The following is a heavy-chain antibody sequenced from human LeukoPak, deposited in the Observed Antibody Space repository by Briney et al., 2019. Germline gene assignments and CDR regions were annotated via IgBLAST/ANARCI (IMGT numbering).Heavy chain of an antibody. D-gene: IGHD6-6*01. CDR2: IYTSGST. Sequence: PSETLSLTCTVSGGSISSYYWSWIRQPAGKGLEWIGRIYTSGSTNFNPSLKSRVTMSVDTSKNQFSLRLSSVTAADAAVYYCARDVYSSSGIFDYWGQGTLVTVSS. V-gene: IGHV4-4*07. CDR3: ARDVYSSSGIFDY. J-gene: IGHJ4*02. CDR1: GGSISSYY.